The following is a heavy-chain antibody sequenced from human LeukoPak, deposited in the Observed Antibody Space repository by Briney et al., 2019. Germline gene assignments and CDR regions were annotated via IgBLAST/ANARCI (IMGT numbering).Heavy chain of an antibody. CDR3: AKSATMNVFGGAIARYYFDY. D-gene: IGHD3-16*02. Sequence: GGSLRLSCAASGFTFGSCAMSWVRQAPGKGLEWVSGISGSGGSTYDADSVKGRFTISRDNSKNTLYLQMNSLRAEDTAVYYCAKSATMNVFGGAIARYYFDYWGQGALVTVSS. J-gene: IGHJ4*02. V-gene: IGHV3-23*01. CDR1: GFTFGSCA. CDR2: ISGSGGST.